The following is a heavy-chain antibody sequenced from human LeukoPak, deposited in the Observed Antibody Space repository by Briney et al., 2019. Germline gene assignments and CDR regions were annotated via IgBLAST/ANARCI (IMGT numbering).Heavy chain of an antibody. D-gene: IGHD6-13*01. CDR2: INHSGST. J-gene: IGHJ4*02. CDR1: GGSFSGYY. Sequence: PSETLPLTCAVYGGSFSGYYWSWIRQPPGKGLEWIGEINHSGSTNYNPSLKSRVTISVDTSKNQFSLKLSSVTAADTAVYYCARSTDLHSSSWPYWGQGTLVTVSS. V-gene: IGHV4-34*01. CDR3: ARSTDLHSSSWPY.